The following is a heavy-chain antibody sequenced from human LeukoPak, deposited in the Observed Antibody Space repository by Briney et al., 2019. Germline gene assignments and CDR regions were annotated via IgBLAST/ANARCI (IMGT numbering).Heavy chain of an antibody. CDR3: ARDDEGYCNGGSCYWFDP. Sequence: GASVKVSCKASGGTFSSYAISWVRQAPGQGLEWMGRIIPILGIANYAQKFQGRVTITADKSTSTAYMELSSLRSEDTAVYYCARDDEGYCNGGSCYWFDPWGQGTLVTVSS. CDR1: GGTFSSYA. V-gene: IGHV1-69*04. D-gene: IGHD2-15*01. CDR2: IIPILGIA. J-gene: IGHJ5*02.